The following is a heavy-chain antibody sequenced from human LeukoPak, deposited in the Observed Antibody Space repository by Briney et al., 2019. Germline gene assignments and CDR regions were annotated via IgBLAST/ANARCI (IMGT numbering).Heavy chain of an antibody. CDR3: ARDRDNSNWFDP. D-gene: IGHD1-20*01. J-gene: IGHJ5*02. V-gene: IGHV4-59*12. CDR2: IYYSGST. Sequence: SETLSLTCTVSGGSISSYYWSWIRQPPGKGLEWIGSIYYSGSTYYNPSLKSRVTISVDTSKNQFSLKLSSVTAADTAVYYCARDRDNSNWFDPWGQGTLVTVSS. CDR1: GGSISSYY.